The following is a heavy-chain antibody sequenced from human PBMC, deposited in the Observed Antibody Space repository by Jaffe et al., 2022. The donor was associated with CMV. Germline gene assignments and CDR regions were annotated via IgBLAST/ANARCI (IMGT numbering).Heavy chain of an antibody. CDR3: ARIGQGCSGGSCYYYYYMDV. J-gene: IGHJ6*03. CDR2: ISSSGSTI. Sequence: EVQLVESGGGLVQPGGSLRLSCAASGFTFSSYEMNWVRQAPGKGLEWVSYISSSGSTIYYADSVKGRFTISRDNAKNSLYLQMNSLRAEDTAVYYCARIGQGCSGGSCYYYYYMDVWGKGTTVTVSS. D-gene: IGHD2-15*01. V-gene: IGHV3-48*03. CDR1: GFTFSSYE.